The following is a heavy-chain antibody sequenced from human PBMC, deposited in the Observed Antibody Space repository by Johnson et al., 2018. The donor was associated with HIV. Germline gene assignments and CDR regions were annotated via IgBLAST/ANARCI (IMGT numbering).Heavy chain of an antibody. CDR2: ISYDGSNK. CDR3: AKGGSGTTRIRAQKGAFDI. J-gene: IGHJ3*02. D-gene: IGHD6-19*01. Sequence: QVQLVESGGGVVQPGGSLRLSCAASGFTFSSYGMHWVRQVPGKGLEWVAVISYDGSNKYYADSVKGRFTISRDNSKNTLYLQMNSLRAEDTAGYYCAKGGSGTTRIRAQKGAFDIWGQGTMVTVSS. CDR1: GFTFSSYG. V-gene: IGHV3-30*18.